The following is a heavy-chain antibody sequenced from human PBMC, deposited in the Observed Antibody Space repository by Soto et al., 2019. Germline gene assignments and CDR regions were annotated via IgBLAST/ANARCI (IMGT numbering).Heavy chain of an antibody. V-gene: IGHV4-59*01. CDR1: GGSISSYY. D-gene: IGHD3-22*01. CDR3: ARVTIPSYYASSGDSVWKYSDY. J-gene: IGHJ4*02. CDR2: IYYSGST. Sequence: PSETLSLTCTVSGGSISSYYWSWIRQPPGKGLEWIGYIYYSGSTNYNPSLKSRVTISVDTSKNQFSLKLSSVTAADTAVYYCARVTIPSYYASSGDSVWKYSDYCGQGTLGTVST.